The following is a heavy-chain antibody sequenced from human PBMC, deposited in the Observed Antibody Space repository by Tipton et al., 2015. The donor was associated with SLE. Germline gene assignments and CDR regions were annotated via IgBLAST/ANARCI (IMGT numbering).Heavy chain of an antibody. CDR1: GFTFSTYA. CDR2: ISYDGGNK. Sequence: SLRLSCAASGFTFSTYAMHWVRQAPGKGLEWVAIISYDGGNKYYADSVKGQFTISRDNSKNTLYLQMNSLRAEDSAVYYCARDLLPGYYGMDVWGQGTTVTVSS. V-gene: IGHV3-30*04. J-gene: IGHJ6*02. D-gene: IGHD2-15*01. CDR3: ARDLLPGYYGMDV.